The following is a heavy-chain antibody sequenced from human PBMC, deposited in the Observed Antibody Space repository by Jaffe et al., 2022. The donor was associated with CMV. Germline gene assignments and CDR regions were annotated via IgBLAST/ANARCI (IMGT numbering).Heavy chain of an antibody. J-gene: IGHJ4*02. Sequence: QVQLQESGPRLVKPSQTLSLSCTVSGGSISSNSYYWSWIRQHPGKGLEWIGYISYSGTTYYNPSLASRLTTSIDTSKHQFSLRLSSVTAADTAVYFCARLYSKAGGWFYFDYWGQGTLVTVSS. D-gene: IGHD6-19*01. CDR3: ARLYSKAGGWFYFDY. CDR2: ISYSGTT. V-gene: IGHV4-31*03. CDR1: GGSISSNSYY.